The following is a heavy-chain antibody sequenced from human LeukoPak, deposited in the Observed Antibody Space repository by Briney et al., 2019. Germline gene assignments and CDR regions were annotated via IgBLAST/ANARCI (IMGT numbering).Heavy chain of an antibody. CDR1: GFTFNDYA. CDR3: AKGSGWLLPQYFDF. J-gene: IGHJ4*02. Sequence: PGRSLRLSCATSGFTFNDYAMYWVRQAPGKGLEWVSGISWNSRSIAYADSVKGRFTISRDNAKNSLYLHMKSLRAEDTAVYYCAKGSGWLLPQYFDFWGQGTLVTVSS. V-gene: IGHV3-9*01. D-gene: IGHD2-21*01. CDR2: ISWNSRSI.